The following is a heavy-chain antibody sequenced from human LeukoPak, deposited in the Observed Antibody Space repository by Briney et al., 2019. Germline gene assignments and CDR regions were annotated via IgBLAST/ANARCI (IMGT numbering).Heavy chain of an antibody. J-gene: IGHJ5*02. CDR1: GFTFSSYW. D-gene: IGHD2-15*01. CDR3: ARGTRVAATPGWFDP. CDR2: INSDGSST. Sequence: HPGGSLRLSCAASGFTFSSYWMHWVRQAPGEGLVWVSRINSDGSSTSYADSVKGRFTISRDNAKNTLYLQMNSLRAEDTAVYYCARGTRVAATPGWFDPWGQGTLVTVSS. V-gene: IGHV3-74*01.